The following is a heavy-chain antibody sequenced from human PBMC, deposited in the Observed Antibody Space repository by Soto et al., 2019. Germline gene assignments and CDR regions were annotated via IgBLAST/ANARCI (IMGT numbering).Heavy chain of an antibody. Sequence: QVQLVQSGGEVKKPGASVKVSCKASGYMFTTYGITWVRQAPGQGLEWMGWINTDHGNTKYAQNLQARVTMNADTSASTAYMELRSLRSDDTAVNYCASSVHWYSDIWGRGTLVTVSS. D-gene: IGHD3-10*01. V-gene: IGHV1-18*01. CDR3: ASSVHWYSDI. CDR2: INTDHGNT. CDR1: GYMFTTYG. J-gene: IGHJ2*01.